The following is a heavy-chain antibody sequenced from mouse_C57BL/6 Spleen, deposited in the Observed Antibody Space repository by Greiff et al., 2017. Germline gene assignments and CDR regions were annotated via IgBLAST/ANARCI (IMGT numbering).Heavy chain of an antibody. CDR2: INPNYGTT. V-gene: IGHV1-39*01. Sequence: VQLQQSGPELVKPGASVKISCKASGYSFTDYNMNWVKQSNGKSLEWIGVINPNYGTTSYNQKFKGKATLTVDQSSSTAYMQLNSLTSEDSAVYSCARACRSNYFCYAMDYWGQGASVTVAS. CDR1: GYSFTDYN. CDR3: ARACRSNYFCYAMDY. J-gene: IGHJ4*01. D-gene: IGHD2-5*01.